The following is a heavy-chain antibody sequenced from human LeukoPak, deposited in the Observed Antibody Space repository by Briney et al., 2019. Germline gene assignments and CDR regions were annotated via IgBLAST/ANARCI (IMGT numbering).Heavy chain of an antibody. J-gene: IGHJ4*02. CDR3: AKVSNWNYVYFDY. D-gene: IGHD1-7*01. CDR1: GFTFSRYA. Sequence: PGGSLRLSCAASGFTFSRYAMSWGREAPGKGVEWGSAISGSGGSTYYADSVKGGVTISRDNSKNTLYLQMNSLRAEDTAVYYCAKVSNWNYVYFDYWGQGTLVTVSS. CDR2: ISGSGGST. V-gene: IGHV3-23*01.